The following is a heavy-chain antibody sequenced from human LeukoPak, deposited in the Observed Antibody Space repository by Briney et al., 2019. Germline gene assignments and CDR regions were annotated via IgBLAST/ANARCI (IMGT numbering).Heavy chain of an antibody. CDR1: GGSISSSSYY. D-gene: IGHD3-22*01. Sequence: SETLSLTCTVSGGSISSSSYYWGWIRQPPGKGLEWIGSIYYSGSTYYNPSLKSRVTISVDTSKNQFSLKLSSVTAADTAVYYCARAPGIYYDSSGYYYYYYYMDVWGKGTTVTISS. CDR2: IYYSGST. CDR3: ARAPGIYYDSSGYYYYYYYMDV. J-gene: IGHJ6*03. V-gene: IGHV4-39*07.